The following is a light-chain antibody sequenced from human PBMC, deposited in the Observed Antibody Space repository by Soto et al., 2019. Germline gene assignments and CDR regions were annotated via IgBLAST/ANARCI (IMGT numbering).Light chain of an antibody. V-gene: IGKV4-1*01. Sequence: DIVMTQSPDSLAVSLGERATINCKSSQSVLYNSDNKNYLAWYQQKPGQPPKLLIYWASTRDSGVPDRFSGSGSGADFTLTISSLQAEDFAVYYCQQYGSSPMYTFGQGTKLEIK. CDR3: QQYGSSPMYT. J-gene: IGKJ2*01. CDR1: QSVLYNSDNKNY. CDR2: WAS.